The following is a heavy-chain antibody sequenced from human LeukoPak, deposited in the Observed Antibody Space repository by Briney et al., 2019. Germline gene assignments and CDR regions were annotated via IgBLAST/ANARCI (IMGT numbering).Heavy chain of an antibody. D-gene: IGHD6-19*01. CDR1: GYTFTTYD. J-gene: IGHJ5*02. V-gene: IGHV1-8*01. CDR3: ARGRGSGHKENWFDP. Sequence: ASVKVSCKASGYTFTTYDINWVRQATGQGLEWMGWMNPNSGNTGYTQKFQGRVTMTRNTSISTAYVELSSLRSEDTAVYYCARGRGSGHKENWFDPWGQGTLVTVSS. CDR2: MNPNSGNT.